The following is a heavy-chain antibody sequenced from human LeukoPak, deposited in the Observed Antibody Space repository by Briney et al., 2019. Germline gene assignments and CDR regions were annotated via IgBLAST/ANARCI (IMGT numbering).Heavy chain of an antibody. J-gene: IGHJ4*02. CDR2: IRYDGSNK. CDR1: GFTFSSYG. D-gene: IGHD1-26*01. Sequence: GGSLRLSCAASGFTFSSYGMHWVRQAPGKGLEWVAFIRYDGSNKYYADSVKGRFTISRDNSKNTLYLQMNSLRAEDTAVYYCAKDGTYFQWELPGHHFDYWGQGTLVTVSS. CDR3: AKDGTYFQWELPGHHFDY. V-gene: IGHV3-30*02.